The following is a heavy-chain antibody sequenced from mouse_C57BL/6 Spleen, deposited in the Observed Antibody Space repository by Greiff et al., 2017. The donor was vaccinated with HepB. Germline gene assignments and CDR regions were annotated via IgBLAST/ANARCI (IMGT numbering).Heavy chain of an antibody. V-gene: IGHV5-15*04. D-gene: IGHD1-1*01. Sequence: EVQGVESGGGLVQPGGSLKLSCAASGFTFSDYGMAWVRQAPRKGPEWVAFISNLAYSIYYADTVTGRFTISRENAKNTLYLEMSSLRSEDTAMYYCARRSYYYGHYYAMDYWGQGTSVTVSS. CDR2: ISNLAYSI. CDR1: GFTFSDYG. J-gene: IGHJ4*01. CDR3: ARRSYYYGHYYAMDY.